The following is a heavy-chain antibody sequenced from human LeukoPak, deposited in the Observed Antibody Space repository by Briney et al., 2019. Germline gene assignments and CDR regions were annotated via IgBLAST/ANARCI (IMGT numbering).Heavy chain of an antibody. CDR2: INPSGGST. D-gene: IGHD3-3*01. CDR1: GYTFTSYY. Sequence: ASVKVSCKASGYTFTSYYMHWVRQAPGQGLEWMGIINPSGGSTSYAQKFQGRVTMTRDTSTSTVYMELSSLRSEDTAVYYCARAWDDFWSGYFSTYNWFDPWGQGTLVTVSS. CDR3: ARAWDDFWSGYFSTYNWFDP. V-gene: IGHV1-46*01. J-gene: IGHJ5*02.